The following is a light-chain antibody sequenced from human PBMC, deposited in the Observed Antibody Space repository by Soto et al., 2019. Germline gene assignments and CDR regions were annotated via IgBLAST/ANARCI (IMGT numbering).Light chain of an antibody. CDR1: HDIGNS. CDR3: QKSDHLPL. V-gene: IGKV1-33*01. Sequence: DIQMTQSPPSLYASVGDKVNITCQASHDIGNSLNWYQDKPGQPPKLVIYDAYNLETGVPSTFSGNGYGTDFTFTISSLRPEDIATYYCQKSDHLPLFGPGTKVDIK. CDR2: DAY. J-gene: IGKJ3*01.